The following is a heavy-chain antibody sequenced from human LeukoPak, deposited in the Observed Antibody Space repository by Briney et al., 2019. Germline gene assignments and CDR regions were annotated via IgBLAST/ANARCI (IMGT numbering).Heavy chain of an antibody. J-gene: IGHJ6*03. CDR1: GFTFSDYY. V-gene: IGHV3-11*01. Sequence: GGSLRLSCAASGFTFSDYYMSWIRQAPGKGLEWVSYISSSGSTIYYADSVKGRFTISRDNAKNSLYLQMNSLRAEDTAVYYCARDADSSSWVDYYYYMDVWGKGTTVTVSS. CDR2: ISSSGSTI. CDR3: ARDADSSSWVDYYYYMDV. D-gene: IGHD6-13*01.